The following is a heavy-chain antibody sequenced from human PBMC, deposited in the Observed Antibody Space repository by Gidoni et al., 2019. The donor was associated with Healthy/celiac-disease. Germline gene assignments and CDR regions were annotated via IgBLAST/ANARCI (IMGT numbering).Heavy chain of an antibody. CDR2: IIPIFGTA. CDR1: GGTFSSYA. CDR3: ARGGDCSSTSCYIGYYYYYMDV. J-gene: IGHJ6*03. D-gene: IGHD2-2*02. V-gene: IGHV1-69*01. Sequence: QVQLVQSGAEVKKPGSSVKVSCKASGGTFSSYAFSWVRQAPGQGLEWMGGIIPIFGTANYAQKFQGRVTITADESTSTAYMELSSLRSEDTAVYYCARGGDCSSTSCYIGYYYYYMDVWGKGTTVTVSS.